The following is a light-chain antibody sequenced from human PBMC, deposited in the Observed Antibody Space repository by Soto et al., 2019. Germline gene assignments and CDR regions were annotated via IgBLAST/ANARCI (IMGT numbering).Light chain of an antibody. CDR2: GAS. J-gene: IGKJ3*01. Sequence: EIVLTQSPGTLSLSPGERATLSCRASQSVAGNSLAWYQHKPGQAPRLLIYGASTRATGIPDRFSGSGSGTDFILTISRLEPEDFAVYYCQQYGASPRTFGPGTKVEIK. CDR1: QSVAGNS. CDR3: QQYGASPRT. V-gene: IGKV3-20*01.